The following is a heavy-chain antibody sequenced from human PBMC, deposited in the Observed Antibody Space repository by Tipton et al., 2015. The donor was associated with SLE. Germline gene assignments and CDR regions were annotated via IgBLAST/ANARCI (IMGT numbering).Heavy chain of an antibody. CDR3: AREGTGGWFDP. V-gene: IGHV4-34*01. CDR2: INHSGST. Sequence: TLSLTCAVYGGSFSGYYWSWIRQPPGKGLEWIGEINHSGSTNYNPSLKSRVTISVDTSKNQFSLKLSSVTAADTAVYYCAREGTGGWFDPWGQGTLVTVSS. D-gene: IGHD3-10*01. CDR1: GGSFSGYY. J-gene: IGHJ5*02.